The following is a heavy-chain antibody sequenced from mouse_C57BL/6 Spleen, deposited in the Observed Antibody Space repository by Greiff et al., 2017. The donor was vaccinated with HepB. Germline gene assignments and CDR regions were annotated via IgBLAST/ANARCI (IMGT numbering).Heavy chain of an antibody. CDR3: AIREFITTVVGFDY. D-gene: IGHD1-1*01. CDR1: GYTFTDYN. CDR2: INPNNGGT. V-gene: IGHV1-22*01. Sequence: VQLQQSGPELVKPGASVKMSCKASGYTFTDYNMHWVKQSHGKSLEWIGYINPNNGGTSYNQKFKGKATLTVNKSSSTAYMELRSLTSEDSAVYYCAIREFITTVVGFDYWGQGTTLTVSS. J-gene: IGHJ2*01.